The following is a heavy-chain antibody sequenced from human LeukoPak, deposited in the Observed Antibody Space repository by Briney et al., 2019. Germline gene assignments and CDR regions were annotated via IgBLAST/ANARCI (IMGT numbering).Heavy chain of an antibody. CDR3: ARRYYDFWSGYSRSHYYYYYYMDV. J-gene: IGHJ6*03. CDR1: GYSISSGYY. V-gene: IGHV4-38-2*02. Sequence: SETLSLTCTVSGYSISSGYYWGWIRQPPGKGLEWIGRIYYSGSTYYNPPLKSRVTISVDTSKNQFSLKLSTVTAADTAVYYCARRYYDFWSGYSRSHYYYYYYMDVWGKGTTVTVSS. CDR2: IYYSGST. D-gene: IGHD3-3*01.